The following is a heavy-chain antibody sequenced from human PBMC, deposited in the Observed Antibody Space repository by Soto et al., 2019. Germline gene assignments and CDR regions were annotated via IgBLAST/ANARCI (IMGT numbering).Heavy chain of an antibody. CDR1: GFTVSSNY. CDR2: IYSGGST. J-gene: IGHJ6*02. V-gene: IGHV3-53*01. CDR3: ARDKYYYGSGSCSSGYYYGMDV. Sequence: GGSLRLSCAASGFTVSSNYMSWVRQAPGKGLEWVSVIYSGGSTYYADSVKGRFTISRDNSKNTLYLQMNSLRAEDTAVYYCARDKYYYGSGSCSSGYYYGMDVWGQGTTVTVSS. D-gene: IGHD3-10*01.